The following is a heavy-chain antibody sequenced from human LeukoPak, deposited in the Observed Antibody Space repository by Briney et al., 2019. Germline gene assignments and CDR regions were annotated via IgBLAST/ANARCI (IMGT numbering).Heavy chain of an antibody. CDR1: GGSFSGYY. CDR2: INHSGST. J-gene: IGHJ4*02. CDR3: ARGMGIAVAGQVGATSGYDY. V-gene: IGHV4-34*01. D-gene: IGHD6-19*01. Sequence: PSETLSLTCAVYGGSFSGYYWSWIRQPPGKGLECIGEINHSGSTNYNPSLKSRVTISVDTSKNQFSLKLSSVTAADTAVYYCARGMGIAVAGQVGATSGYDYWGQGTLVTVSS.